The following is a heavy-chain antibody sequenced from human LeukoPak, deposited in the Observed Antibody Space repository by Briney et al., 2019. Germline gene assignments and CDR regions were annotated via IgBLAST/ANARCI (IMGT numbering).Heavy chain of an antibody. CDR2: INSDGSST. J-gene: IGHJ3*02. D-gene: IGHD2-15*01. Sequence: PGGSLRLSCAASGFTFSSYWMHWVRQAPGKGLVWVSRINSDGSSTSYADSVKGRFTISRDNAKNTLYLQMNSLRAEDTAVYYCARNPRGATLFRAFDIWDQGTMVTVSS. V-gene: IGHV3-74*01. CDR1: GFTFSSYW. CDR3: ARNPRGATLFRAFDI.